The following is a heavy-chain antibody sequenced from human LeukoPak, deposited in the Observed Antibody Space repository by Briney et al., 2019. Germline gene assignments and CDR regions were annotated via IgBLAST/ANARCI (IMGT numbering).Heavy chain of an antibody. J-gene: IGHJ6*03. CDR3: ARISSAARHYYLDV. CDR1: DGSITYY. V-gene: IGHV4-59*01. Sequence: RSSETLSLTCSVSDGSITYYWSWIRQPPGKRLEWIGFIHYTGSANYNPSLKSRVTMSTDTSKNQFSLQLRSVTAADTAKYYCARISSAARHYYLDVWGKGTTVTVSS. CDR2: IHYTGSA. D-gene: IGHD6-6*01.